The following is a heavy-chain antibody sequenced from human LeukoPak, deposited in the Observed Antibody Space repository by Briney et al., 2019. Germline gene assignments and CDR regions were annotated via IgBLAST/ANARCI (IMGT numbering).Heavy chain of an antibody. CDR1: GYTFTGYY. CDR3: ARDEGTAMLRGMGY. J-gene: IGHJ4*02. CDR2: VNPNSGGT. V-gene: IGHV1-2*02. Sequence: ASVKVSCKASGYTFTGYYMHWVRQAPGQGLEWMGWVNPNSGGTNYAQKFQGRVTMTRDTSISTAYMEPSRLRSDDTAVYYCARDEGTAMLRGMGYWGQGTLVTVSS. D-gene: IGHD5-18*01.